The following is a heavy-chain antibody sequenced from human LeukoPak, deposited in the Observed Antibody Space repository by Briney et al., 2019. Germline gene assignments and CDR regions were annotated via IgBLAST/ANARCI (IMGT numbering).Heavy chain of an antibody. D-gene: IGHD4-17*01. CDR2: IYYSGST. CDR3: AGNTVTAAFDI. V-gene: IGHV4-59*01. CDR1: GGSFSGYY. Sequence: SETLSLACAVYGGSFSGYYWSWIRQPPGKGLEWIGYIYYSGSTNYNPSLKSRVTISVDTSKNQFSLKLSSVTAADTAVYYCAGNTVTAAFDIWGQGTMVTVSS. J-gene: IGHJ3*02.